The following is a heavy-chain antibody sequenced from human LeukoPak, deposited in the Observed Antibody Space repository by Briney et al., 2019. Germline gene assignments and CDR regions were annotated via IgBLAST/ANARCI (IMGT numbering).Heavy chain of an antibody. J-gene: IGHJ5*02. V-gene: IGHV1-8*03. D-gene: IGHD3-10*01. CDR2: MNPNSGNT. CDR1: GYTFTSYD. Sequence: ASVKLSCKASGYTFTSYDINWVRQATGQGLEWMGWMNPNSGNTGYAQKFQGRVTITRNTSISTAYMELSSLRSEDTAVYYCARAPRITMVRGVIYWFDPWGQGTLVTVSS. CDR3: ARAPRITMVRGVIYWFDP.